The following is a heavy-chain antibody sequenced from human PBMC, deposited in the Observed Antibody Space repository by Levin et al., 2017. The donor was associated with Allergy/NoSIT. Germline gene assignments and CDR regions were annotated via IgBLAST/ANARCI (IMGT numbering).Heavy chain of an antibody. CDR1: GGSFRGYY. CDR2: NTHRWST. CDR3: ANSGRHYCSNTSCDWLPSWFDP. D-gene: IGHD2-2*01. V-gene: IGHV4-34*01. Sequence: SETLSLTCAIYGGSFRGYYWSWIRQPPGEGLEGIGENTHRWSTNYKPSLKSPITISIDTAKNQFSLKLRSVTAADTAVYYCANSGRHYCSNTSCDWLPSWFDPWGQGALVTVSS. J-gene: IGHJ5*02.